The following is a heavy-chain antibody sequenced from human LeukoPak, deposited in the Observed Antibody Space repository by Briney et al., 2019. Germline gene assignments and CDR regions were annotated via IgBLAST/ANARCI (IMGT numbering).Heavy chain of an antibody. CDR1: GATFSSHY. D-gene: IGHD4-17*01. Sequence: STTLLPSSAVSGATFSSHYWTWFRQHPPTGLQWIGYISHMGRTKYNPSLKSQVTISIDTSKNQFSLKLRSVTAADTAVYYCARDLVTVTKGFDIWGQGTMVSVSS. J-gene: IGHJ3*02. CDR2: ISHMGRT. CDR3: ARDLVTVTKGFDI. V-gene: IGHV4-59*11.